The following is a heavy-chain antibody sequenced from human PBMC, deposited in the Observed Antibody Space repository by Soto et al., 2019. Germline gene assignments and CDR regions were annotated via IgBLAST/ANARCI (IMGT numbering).Heavy chain of an antibody. CDR2: IIPIFGTA. Sequence: QVQLVQSGAEVKKPGSSVKVSCKASGGTFSSYAISWVRQAPGQGLEWMGGIIPIFGTANYAQKFQGRVMIAADXSTSTAYMELSSLRSEDTAVYYCAREDREMAQFDYWGQGTLVTVSS. CDR3: AREDREMAQFDY. J-gene: IGHJ4*02. V-gene: IGHV1-69*12. CDR1: GGTFSSYA.